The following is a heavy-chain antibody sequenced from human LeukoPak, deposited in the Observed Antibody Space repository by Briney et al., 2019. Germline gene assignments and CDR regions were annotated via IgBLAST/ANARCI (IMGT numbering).Heavy chain of an antibody. CDR1: GFPFSSHW. CDR2: INIDGLST. J-gene: IGHJ4*02. D-gene: IGHD4-17*01. CDR3: ARDPSTVTRVIPRGPFDY. V-gene: IGHV3-74*01. Sequence: GGSLRLSCAASGFPFSSHWMHWVRQSPGTGLVWVSRINIDGLSTNYADSVKGRFTISRDNAKNTLYLQMNSLRAEDTAVYFCARDPSTVTRVIPRGPFDYWGERTLVTVSS.